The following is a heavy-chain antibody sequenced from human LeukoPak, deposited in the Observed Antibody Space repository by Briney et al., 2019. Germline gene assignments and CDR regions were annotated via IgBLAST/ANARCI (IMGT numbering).Heavy chain of an antibody. D-gene: IGHD6-13*01. CDR2: IYTSGST. J-gene: IGHJ3*02. CDR3: ARRTLWYDAFDI. CDR1: GGSISSGSYY. Sequence: PSETLSLTCTVSGGSISSGSYYWSWIRQPAGKGLEWIGRIYTSGSTNYNPSLKSRVTISVDTSKNQFSLKLSSVTAADTAVYYCARRTLWYDAFDIWGQGTMVTVSS. V-gene: IGHV4-61*02.